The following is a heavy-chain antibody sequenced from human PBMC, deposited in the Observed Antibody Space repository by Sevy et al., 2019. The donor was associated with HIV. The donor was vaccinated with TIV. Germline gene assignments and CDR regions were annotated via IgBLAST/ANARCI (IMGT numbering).Heavy chain of an antibody. V-gene: IGHV3-7*01. D-gene: IGHD2-8*02. CDR2: IKQDGTEK. CDR3: ASDIGCRPGGYYFDS. Sequence: GGSLRLSCAASGFTFRTFWMSWVRQAPGKGLEWVAHIKQDGTEKYHVDSVKGRFTIARDNANNSLKLLMNRLRADDTAVYYCASDIGCRPGGYYFDSWGQGTLVTVSS. CDR1: GFTFRTFW. J-gene: IGHJ4*02.